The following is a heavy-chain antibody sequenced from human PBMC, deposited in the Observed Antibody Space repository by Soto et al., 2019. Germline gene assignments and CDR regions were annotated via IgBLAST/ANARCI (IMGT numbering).Heavy chain of an antibody. V-gene: IGHV4-31*03. CDR3: ARFAKEENPNGGSWYYFDY. J-gene: IGHJ4*02. CDR2: NYYSGRT. Sequence: QVQLQESGPGLVKPSQTLSLTCTVSGGSISSGGYFWSCVRQHPGKGLEWTGNNYYSGRTYYNPSLKSGMTLSVDTSKNQYSLQLRSVTTAETAVYYCARFAKEENPNGGSWYYFDYWGPGTRVSVSS. CDR1: GGSISSGGYF. D-gene: IGHD6-13*01.